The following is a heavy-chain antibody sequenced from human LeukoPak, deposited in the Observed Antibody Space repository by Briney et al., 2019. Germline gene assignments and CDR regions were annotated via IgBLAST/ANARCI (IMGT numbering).Heavy chain of an antibody. CDR3: AREGYYDSSGYYWIDY. J-gene: IGHJ4*02. CDR2: ISAYNGNT. Sequence: ASVKVSCKASGYTFTSYGISWVRQAPGQGLEWMGWISAYNGNTNYAQKLQGRVTTTTDTSTSTAYMELRSLRSDDTAVYYCAREGYYDSSGYYWIDYWGQGTLVTVSS. D-gene: IGHD3-22*01. CDR1: GYTFTSYG. V-gene: IGHV1-18*01.